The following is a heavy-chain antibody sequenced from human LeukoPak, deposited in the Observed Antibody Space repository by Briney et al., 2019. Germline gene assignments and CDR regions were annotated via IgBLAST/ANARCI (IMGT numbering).Heavy chain of an antibody. D-gene: IGHD3-10*01. Sequence: ASVKVSCKASGYTFTSYAMNWVRQAPGQGLEWMGWINTNTGNPTYAQGFTGRFVFSLDTSVSTAYLQISSLKAEDTAVYYCARSPPAMVRGVIYWFDPWGQGTLVTVSS. CDR1: GYTFTSYA. CDR2: INTNTGNP. J-gene: IGHJ5*02. CDR3: ARSPPAMVRGVIYWFDP. V-gene: IGHV7-4-1*02.